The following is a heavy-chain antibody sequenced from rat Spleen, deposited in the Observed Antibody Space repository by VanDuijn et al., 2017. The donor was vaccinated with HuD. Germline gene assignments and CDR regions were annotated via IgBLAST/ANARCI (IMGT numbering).Heavy chain of an antibody. Sequence: QVQLKESGPGLVQPSQTLSLTCTVSGFSLSNYGVIWVRQPPGKGLDWMGVIWGDGNSNFNSALKSRLSISRDTSKSQVFLKMNSLQTEDIATYYCVKGNWVLDYWGQGVMVTVSS. J-gene: IGHJ2*01. D-gene: IGHD5-1*01. CDR2: IWGDGNS. CDR1: GFSLSNYG. CDR3: VKGNWVLDY. V-gene: IGHV2-13*01.